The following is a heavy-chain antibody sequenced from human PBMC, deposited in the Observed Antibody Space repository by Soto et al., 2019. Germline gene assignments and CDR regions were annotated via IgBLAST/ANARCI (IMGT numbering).Heavy chain of an antibody. V-gene: IGHV3-23*01. CDR1: GFTFSSYT. CDR2: ISSSGGST. CDR3: AKGWGDY. J-gene: IGHJ4*02. D-gene: IGHD7-27*01. Sequence: EVQLLESGGGLVQPGGSLRLSCAASGFTFSSYTMSWVRQGPGKGLEWVSGISSSGGSTVYADSVKGRFTISRDNFKKTLYLQMSSLRAEDTAVYYCAKGWGDYWGEGTPVTVSS.